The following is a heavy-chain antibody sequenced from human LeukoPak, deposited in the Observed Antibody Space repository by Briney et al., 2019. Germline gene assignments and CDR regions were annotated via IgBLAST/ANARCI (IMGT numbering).Heavy chain of an antibody. CDR2: IRSKANSYAT. D-gene: IGHD3-22*01. CDR3: TRHGYDSSDYYATLDY. CDR1: GFTFSGSA. J-gene: IGHJ4*02. V-gene: IGHV3-73*01. Sequence: GGSLKLSCAASGFTFSGSAMHWVRQASGKGLEWVGRIRSKANSYATAYAASVKGRFTISRDDSKNTAYMQMNSLKTEDTAVYYCTRHGYDSSDYYATLDYWGQGTLITVSS.